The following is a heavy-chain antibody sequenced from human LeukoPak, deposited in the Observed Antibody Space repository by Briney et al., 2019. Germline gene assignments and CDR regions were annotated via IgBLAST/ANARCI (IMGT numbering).Heavy chain of an antibody. J-gene: IGHJ4*02. CDR1: GGTFSSYA. CDR2: IIPIFGTA. Sequence: ASVKVSCKASGGTFSSYAISWVRQAPGQGLEWMGGIIPIFGTANYAQKFQGRVTITTDESTSTAYMELSSLRSEDTAVYYCARGYYYDSGGYLGFDYWGQGTLVTVSS. V-gene: IGHV1-69*05. CDR3: ARGYYYDSGGYLGFDY. D-gene: IGHD3-22*01.